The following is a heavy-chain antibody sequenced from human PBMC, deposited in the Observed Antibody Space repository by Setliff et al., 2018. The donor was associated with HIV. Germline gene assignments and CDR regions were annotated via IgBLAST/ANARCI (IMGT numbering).Heavy chain of an antibody. CDR1: GYSFTTYA. CDR2: INGDYGTT. J-gene: IGHJ4*02. V-gene: IGHV1-3*01. D-gene: IGHD6-13*01. CDR3: GRGNWYRKGHYFDS. Sequence: ASVKVSCKASGYSFTTYAMHWVRQAPGQGLEWMGWINGDYGTTKYSQRFQGRVTITRDTSASIAYLQMNSLKTEDTAVYYCGRGNWYRKGHYFDSWGQGTLVTVSS.